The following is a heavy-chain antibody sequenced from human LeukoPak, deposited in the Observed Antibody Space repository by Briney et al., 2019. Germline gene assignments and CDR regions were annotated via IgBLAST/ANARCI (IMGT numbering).Heavy chain of an antibody. CDR3: ARERVQQLAPYYYYYYGMDV. J-gene: IGHJ6*02. Sequence: SQTLSLTCAISGDSVSSNSAAWKCIRQSPSKGLEWLGRSYYRSQWYNDYSGSVKRQITISPNTCTHQISLLRNSVTPEDTDVYYCARERVQQLAPYYYYYYGMDVWGQGTTVTVSS. V-gene: IGHV6-1*01. CDR1: GDSVSSNSAA. D-gene: IGHD6-13*01. CDR2: SYYRSQWYN.